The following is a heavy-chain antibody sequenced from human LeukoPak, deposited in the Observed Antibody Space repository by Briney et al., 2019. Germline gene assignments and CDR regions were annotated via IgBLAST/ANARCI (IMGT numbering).Heavy chain of an antibody. CDR2: NIPIFGTA. CDR1: GGTFSSYA. Sequence: ASVKVSCKASGGTFSSYAISWVRQDPGQGLEWMGGNIPIFGTANYAQKFQGRVTITADESTSTAYMELGSLRSEDTAVYYCARELKGAFDIWGQGTMVTVSS. CDR3: ARELKGAFDI. V-gene: IGHV1-69*13. J-gene: IGHJ3*02.